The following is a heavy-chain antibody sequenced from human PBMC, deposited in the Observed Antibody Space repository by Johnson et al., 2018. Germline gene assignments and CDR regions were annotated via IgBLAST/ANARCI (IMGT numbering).Heavy chain of an antibody. D-gene: IGHD6-13*01. J-gene: IGHJ6*02. CDR1: GFTFSSYA. V-gene: IGHV3-30-3*01. CDR3: ARDIAPTRAGHYGMDG. CDR2: ISYDGSNK. Sequence: QVQLVESGGGVVQPGRSLRLSCAASGFTFSSYAMHWVRQAPGKGLEWVVLISYDGSNKYYADSVKGRFTISRDTSKNTLYLQMNSLRAEDTAVYYWARDIAPTRAGHYGMDGWGQGTTVTVSS.